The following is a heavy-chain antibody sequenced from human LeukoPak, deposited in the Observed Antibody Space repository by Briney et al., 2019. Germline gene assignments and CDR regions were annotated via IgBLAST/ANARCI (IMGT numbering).Heavy chain of an antibody. Sequence: PGGSLRLSCAASGFTVSSNYMSWVRQAPGKGLEWVSAISGSGGSTYYADSVKGRFTISRDNSKNTLYLQMNSLRAEDTAVYYCAKDLYPYYYYDSSGYMLDAFDIWGQGTMVTVSS. CDR2: ISGSGGST. CDR1: GFTVSSNY. D-gene: IGHD3-22*01. J-gene: IGHJ3*02. CDR3: AKDLYPYYYYDSSGYMLDAFDI. V-gene: IGHV3-23*01.